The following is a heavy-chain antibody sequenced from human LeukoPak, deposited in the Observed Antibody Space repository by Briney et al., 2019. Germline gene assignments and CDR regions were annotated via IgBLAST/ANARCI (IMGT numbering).Heavy chain of an antibody. J-gene: IGHJ4*02. CDR1: GLSFSSFA. V-gene: IGHV3-23*01. CDR3: AKGGYDYVEMGYFDY. Sequence: GGSLRLSCAASGLSFSSFAMSWVRQGPARGLEWVSSIRGNGDTFYADSVKGRFTLSSDSSTNTVYFQLNNLRVEDTAIYYCAKGGYDYVEMGYFDYWGQGTLVTVSS. CDR2: IRGNGDT. D-gene: IGHD5-12*01.